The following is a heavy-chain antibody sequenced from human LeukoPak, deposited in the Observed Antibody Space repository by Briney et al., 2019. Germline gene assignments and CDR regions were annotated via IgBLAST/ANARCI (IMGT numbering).Heavy chain of an antibody. V-gene: IGHV6-1*01. CDR2: TYYRSKWYN. J-gene: IGHJ5*02. CDR1: GDSVSSNSAA. D-gene: IGHD3-3*01. CDR3: ARGRRGITIFGVVNKLLNWFDP. Sequence: SQTLSLTCAISGDSVSSNSAAWNWIRQSPSRGLEWLGGTYYRSKWYNDYAVSVKSRITINPDTSKNQFSLKLSSVTAADTAVYYCARGRRGITIFGVVNKLLNWFDPWGQGTLVTVSS.